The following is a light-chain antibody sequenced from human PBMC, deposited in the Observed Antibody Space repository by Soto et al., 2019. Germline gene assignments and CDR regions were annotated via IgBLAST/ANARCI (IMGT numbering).Light chain of an antibody. J-gene: IGKJ5*01. CDR1: QSISNL. Sequence: EIVMTQSPATLSVSPGERATLSCRASQSISNLLAWYQQNPGQAPRLLMYGASTRATGFPDRFSGSGSGTEFTLTISSLHSEDFAVYYCQQYYDWPITFGQGTRLEIK. CDR3: QQYYDWPIT. CDR2: GAS. V-gene: IGKV3-15*01.